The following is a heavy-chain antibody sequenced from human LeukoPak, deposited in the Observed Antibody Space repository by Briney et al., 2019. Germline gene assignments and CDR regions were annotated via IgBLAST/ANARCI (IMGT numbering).Heavy chain of an antibody. Sequence: ASVKVSCKASGYTFISYSMNWVRQAPGQGLEWMGWINTNTGNPTYAQGFTGRFVLSLDTSVSTAYLQISSLKAEDTAVYYCARDSQQLVPDYWGQGTLVTVSS. CDR3: ARDSQQLVPDY. V-gene: IGHV7-4-1*02. CDR1: GYTFISYS. J-gene: IGHJ4*02. CDR2: INTNTGNP. D-gene: IGHD6-13*01.